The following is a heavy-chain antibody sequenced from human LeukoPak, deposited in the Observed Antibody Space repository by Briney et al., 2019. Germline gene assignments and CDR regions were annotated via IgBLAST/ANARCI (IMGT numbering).Heavy chain of an antibody. Sequence: GGSLRLSCAASGFTVSSKYMSWVRQAPGKGLEWVSVIYSGGSTYYADSVKGRFTISRDNSKNTLYLQMNSLRAEDTAVYYCARDLNYYDSSGYGHWGQGTLVTVSS. J-gene: IGHJ4*02. D-gene: IGHD3-22*01. CDR3: ARDLNYYDSSGYGH. CDR2: IYSGGST. V-gene: IGHV3-53*01. CDR1: GFTVSSKY.